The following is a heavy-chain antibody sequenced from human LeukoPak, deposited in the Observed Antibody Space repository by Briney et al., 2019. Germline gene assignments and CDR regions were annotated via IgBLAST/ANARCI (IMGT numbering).Heavy chain of an antibody. CDR1: GFTFGDYE. D-gene: IGHD2-21*01. V-gene: IGHV3-48*03. CDR3: CGASFDY. CDR2: ISSSGTTI. Sequence: GGSLRLSCAASGFTFGDYEMNWVRQAPGKGLEWVSYISSSGTTIYYADSVKGRFTISRDNAKKSLYLQMNSLRAEDTALYYCCGASFDYWGQGILVTVSS. J-gene: IGHJ4*02.